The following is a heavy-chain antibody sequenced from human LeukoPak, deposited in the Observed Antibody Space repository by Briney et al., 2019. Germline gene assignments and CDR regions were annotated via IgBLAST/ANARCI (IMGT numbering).Heavy chain of an antibody. CDR2: IYYSGST. CDR1: GGSISSGDYY. J-gene: IGHJ3*02. Sequence: SETLSLTCTVSGGSISSGDYYWSWIRQPPGKGLEWIGYIYYSGSTYYNPSLKSRVTISVDTSKNQFSLKLSSVTAADTAVYYCARASLATMIVVVAPDAFDIWGQGTMVTVSS. CDR3: ARASLATMIVVVAPDAFDI. D-gene: IGHD3-22*01. V-gene: IGHV4-30-4*01.